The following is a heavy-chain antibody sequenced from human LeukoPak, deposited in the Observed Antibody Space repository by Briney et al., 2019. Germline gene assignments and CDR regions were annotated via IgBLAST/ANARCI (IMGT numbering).Heavy chain of an antibody. D-gene: IGHD3-9*01. Sequence: SETLSLTCTVSGGSISSNSYYWAWVRQPPGKGLEWIGTIYHGGITSYNPSLKSRITFSRDTSKNRFSLTLSSVTVADTAVYFCARGPSNTYDLVTGSPLYFFDNWGQGTLVTVSS. V-gene: IGHV4-39*07. CDR1: GGSISSNSYY. J-gene: IGHJ4*02. CDR3: ARGPSNTYDLVTGSPLYFFDN. CDR2: IYHGGIT.